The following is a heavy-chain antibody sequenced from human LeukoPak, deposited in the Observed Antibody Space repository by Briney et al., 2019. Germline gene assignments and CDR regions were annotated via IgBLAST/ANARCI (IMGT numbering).Heavy chain of an antibody. D-gene: IGHD3-3*01. CDR1: GFTFSSYT. Sequence: PGGSLRLSCAASGFTFSSYTMNWVRQAPGKGLEWVSYISGSSNTIYYADSVKGRFTISRDNSKNTLYLRMNSLRADDTAVYYCARTDRTGALGRFRMRSDAFDIWGQGTVVTVSS. CDR2: ISGSSNTI. J-gene: IGHJ3*02. CDR3: ARTDRTGALGRFRMRSDAFDI. V-gene: IGHV3-48*01.